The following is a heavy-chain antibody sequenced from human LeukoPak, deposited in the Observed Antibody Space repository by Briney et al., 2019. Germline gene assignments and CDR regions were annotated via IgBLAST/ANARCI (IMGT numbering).Heavy chain of an antibody. CDR3: TRLSGQGDY. J-gene: IGHJ4*02. Sequence: PGGSLRLSCAASGFTFSSSWLTWVRQASGKGLEWVGRIRSKANSYATAYAASVKGRFTISRDDSKNTAYLQMNSLKTEDTAVYYCTRLSGQGDYWGQGTLVTVSS. CDR2: IRSKANSYAT. CDR1: GFTFSSSW. D-gene: IGHD1-14*01. V-gene: IGHV3-73*01.